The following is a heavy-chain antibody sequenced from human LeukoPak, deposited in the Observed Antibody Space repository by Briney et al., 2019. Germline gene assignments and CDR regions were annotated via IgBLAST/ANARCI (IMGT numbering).Heavy chain of an antibody. J-gene: IGHJ4*02. CDR2: ICDSGGCT. D-gene: IGHD4-23*01. CDR3: AKLDLTDGNSHY. Sequence: HPGGSLRLSCAASGFTFSSSALTWVRQAPGKGLEWVSSICDSGGCTYYADSVKGRFTISRDNSEDTLYLQLNSLRAEDTALYYCAKLDLTDGNSHYWGQGTLVTVSS. CDR1: GFTFSSSA. V-gene: IGHV3-23*01.